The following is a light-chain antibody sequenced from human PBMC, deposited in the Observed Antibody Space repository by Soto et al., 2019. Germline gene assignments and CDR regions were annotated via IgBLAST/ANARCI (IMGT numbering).Light chain of an antibody. CDR3: SSYAGSNDVV. CDR1: SSDVGGSNY. Sequence: QSALTQPPSASGSPGQSVTISCTGTSSDVGGSNYVSWYQQHPGKAPKFMIYEVSKRPSGVPDRFYGSKSGNTASLTVSGRQDEDEAAYYCSSYAGSNDVVFGGGTKLTVL. V-gene: IGLV2-8*01. CDR2: EVS. J-gene: IGLJ2*01.